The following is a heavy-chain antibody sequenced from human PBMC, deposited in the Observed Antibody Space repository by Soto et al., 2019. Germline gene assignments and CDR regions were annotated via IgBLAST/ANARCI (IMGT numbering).Heavy chain of an antibody. CDR1: GGSISSYY. Sequence: SETLSLTCTVSGGSISSYYWSWIRQPPGKGLEWIGYIYYSGSTNYNPSLKSRVTISVDTSKNQFSLKLSSVTAADTAVYYCARHGDYNYYYMDVWGKGTTVTVSS. V-gene: IGHV4-59*08. J-gene: IGHJ6*03. CDR3: ARHGDYNYYYMDV. D-gene: IGHD3-16*01. CDR2: IYYSGST.